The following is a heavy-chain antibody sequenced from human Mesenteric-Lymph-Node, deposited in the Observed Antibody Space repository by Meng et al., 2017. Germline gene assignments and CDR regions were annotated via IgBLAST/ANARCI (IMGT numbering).Heavy chain of an antibody. J-gene: IGHJ4*02. Sequence: ASVKVSCKASGYTFTNCDINWVRQATGQGLEWMGWMNPDSGNTGYAQIFQGRVTMTRDTSITTAYMELSSLGSEDTAVYYCARGRYCTTGACPYYFDSWGQGTPVTVSS. CDR3: ARGRYCTTGACPYYFDS. CDR1: GYTFTNCD. D-gene: IGHD2-8*01. CDR2: MNPDSGNT. V-gene: IGHV1-8*01.